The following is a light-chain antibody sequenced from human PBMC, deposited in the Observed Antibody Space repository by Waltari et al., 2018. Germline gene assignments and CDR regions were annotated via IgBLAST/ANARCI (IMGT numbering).Light chain of an antibody. CDR1: SSNIGSNS. CDR3: AVWDGSLNARV. CDR2: SSN. J-gene: IGLJ3*02. Sequence: QSVLTQAPSASGTPGQRVTVSCSGSSSNIGSNSVTWYQQLPGTAPKLLIFSSNQRPSGVPDRFSGSKSGTSASLAISGLQSEDEADYFCAVWDGSLNARVFGGGTKLTVL. V-gene: IGLV1-44*01.